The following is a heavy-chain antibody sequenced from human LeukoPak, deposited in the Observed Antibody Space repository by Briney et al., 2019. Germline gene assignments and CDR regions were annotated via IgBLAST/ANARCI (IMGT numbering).Heavy chain of an antibody. CDR1: GGSFSGYY. CDR2: IYYSGST. CDR3: ARSPRWMDHCSSPSCHIDY. Sequence: PSETLSLTCAVYGGSFSGYYWGWIRQPPGKGLEWIGSIYYSGSTYYNPSLKSRVTISVDTSKNQFSLKLNSVTAADTAVYYCARSPRWMDHCSSPSCHIDYWGQGTLVTVSS. V-gene: IGHV4-39*01. D-gene: IGHD2-2*02. J-gene: IGHJ4*02.